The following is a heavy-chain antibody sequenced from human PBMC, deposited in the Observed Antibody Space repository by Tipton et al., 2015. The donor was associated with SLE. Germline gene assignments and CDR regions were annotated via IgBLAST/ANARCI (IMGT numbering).Heavy chain of an antibody. CDR1: GFTFSSYG. CDR3: AKDRSGSVTPYDAFDI. V-gene: IGHV3-23*01. CDR2: ISGSGTST. D-gene: IGHD4-17*01. Sequence: SLRLSCAASGFTFSSYGMSWVRQAPGKGLEWVSVISGSGTSTYYADSVKGRFTISRDNSKNTVYLQMNSLRADDTAVYFCAKDRSGSVTPYDAFDIWGQGTKVTVSS. J-gene: IGHJ3*02.